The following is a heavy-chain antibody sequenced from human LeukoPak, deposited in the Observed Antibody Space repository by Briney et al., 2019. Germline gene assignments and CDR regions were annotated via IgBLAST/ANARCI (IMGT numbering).Heavy chain of an antibody. CDR3: ARLLQWLSAFDI. CDR2: IKHDGSEK. D-gene: IGHD6-19*01. Sequence: PGGSLRLSCTASGFTFNNYWMTWVRQTPGKGLEWVANIKHDGSEKYYVDSVKGRFTMSRDNAKNSLYLQMNSLRAEDTAVYYCARLLQWLSAFDIWGQGTMVTVSS. J-gene: IGHJ3*02. CDR1: GFTFNNYW. V-gene: IGHV3-7*01.